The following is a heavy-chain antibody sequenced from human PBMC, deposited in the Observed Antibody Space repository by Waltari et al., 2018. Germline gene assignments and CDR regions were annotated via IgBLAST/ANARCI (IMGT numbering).Heavy chain of an antibody. Sequence: EVQLLESGGGLVQPGGSLRLSCAASGLTFSSYAMSWVRQAPGKGLEWVSAISGSGGSTYYADSVKGRFTISRDNSKNTLYLQMNSLRAEDTAVYYCAKDIAYYYDSSGYGYFDYWGQGTLVTVSS. V-gene: IGHV3-23*01. CDR3: AKDIAYYYDSSGYGYFDY. CDR1: GLTFSSYA. CDR2: ISGSGGST. D-gene: IGHD3-22*01. J-gene: IGHJ4*02.